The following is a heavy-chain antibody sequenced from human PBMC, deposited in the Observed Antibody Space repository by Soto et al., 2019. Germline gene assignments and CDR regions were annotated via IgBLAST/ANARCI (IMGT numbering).Heavy chain of an antibody. J-gene: IGHJ4*02. D-gene: IGHD3-3*01. V-gene: IGHV3-48*01. CDR3: ARDKPRSGYEKFDS. CDR2: INSGSSTI. Sequence: EVQLVESGGGLVQPGGSLRLSCAASGFTFSSYSMNWVRQAPGKGLEWVSYINSGSSTIYYADSVKGRFTISRDNANNSLYLQLNTLRAEDTAVYYCARDKPRSGYEKFDSWGQGTLVTVSS. CDR1: GFTFSSYS.